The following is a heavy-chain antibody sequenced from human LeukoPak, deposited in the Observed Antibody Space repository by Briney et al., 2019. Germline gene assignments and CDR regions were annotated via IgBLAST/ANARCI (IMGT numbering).Heavy chain of an antibody. CDR2: INPSGST. CDR1: GGSFSGYY. V-gene: IGHV4-34*01. D-gene: IGHD4-17*01. Sequence: SETLSLTCAVYGGSFSGYYWTWIRQPPGKGLEWIGEINPSGSTNYNPSLKSRVIISVDTSKNQFSLELSSLTAADTAVYYCAREFDYEGVDPWGQGTLVTVSS. J-gene: IGHJ5*02. CDR3: AREFDYEGVDP.